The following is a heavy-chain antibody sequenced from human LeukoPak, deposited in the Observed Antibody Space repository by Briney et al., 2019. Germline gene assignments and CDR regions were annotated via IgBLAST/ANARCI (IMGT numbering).Heavy chain of an antibody. D-gene: IGHD3-3*01. V-gene: IGHV3-30*02. CDR2: IRYDGSNK. J-gene: IGHJ6*03. Sequence: GSLRLSCAASGFTFSSYGMHWVRQAPGKGLEWVAFIRYDGSNKYYADSVKGRFTISRDNSKNTLYLQMNSLRAEDTAVCYCARGGYDFWSGYSRGYYYYYMDVWGKGTTVTVSS. CDR1: GFTFSSYG. CDR3: ARGGYDFWSGYSRGYYYYYMDV.